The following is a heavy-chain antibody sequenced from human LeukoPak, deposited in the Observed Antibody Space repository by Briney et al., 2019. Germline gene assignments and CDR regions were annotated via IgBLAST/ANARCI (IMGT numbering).Heavy chain of an antibody. J-gene: IGHJ3*02. CDR3: ARDYYDFWSGYPRHDAFDI. Sequence: ASVKVSCKASGYTFSRYDINWVRQATGQGLEWMGWMNPNSGNTGYAQKFQGRVTMTRDTSISTAYMELSRLRSDDTAVYYCARDYYDFWSGYPRHDAFDIWGQGTMVTVSS. CDR2: MNPNSGNT. V-gene: IGHV1-8*01. CDR1: GYTFSRYD. D-gene: IGHD3-3*01.